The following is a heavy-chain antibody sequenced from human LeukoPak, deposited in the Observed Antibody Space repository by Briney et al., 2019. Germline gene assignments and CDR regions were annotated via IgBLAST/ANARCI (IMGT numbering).Heavy chain of an antibody. CDR1: GFTFSSYA. Sequence: GGSLRLSCAAAGFTFSSYAMSWVRQAPGKGLEWVSAISGSGGSTYYADSVKGRFTISRDNSKNTLYLQMNSLRAEDTAVYYCAKLSVMVGGEFDYWGQGTLVTVSS. J-gene: IGHJ4*02. CDR3: AKLSVMVGGEFDY. CDR2: ISGSGGST. V-gene: IGHV3-23*01. D-gene: IGHD2-15*01.